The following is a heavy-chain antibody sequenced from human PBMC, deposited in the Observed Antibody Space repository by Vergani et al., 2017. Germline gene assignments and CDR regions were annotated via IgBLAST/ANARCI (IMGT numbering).Heavy chain of an antibody. D-gene: IGHD3-10*01. CDR2: IWYDGSNK. J-gene: IGHJ5*02. CDR3: ARESSRGVXIDP. V-gene: IGHV3-33*08. CDR1: GFPFSSYG. Sequence: VQLVESGGGLVQPGGSLRLSCAASGFPFSSYGMHWVRQAPGKGLEWVAVIWYDGSNKYYADSVKGRFTISRDNSKNTLYLQMNSLRAEDTAVYYCARESSRGVXIDPWGQGTLVTVSS.